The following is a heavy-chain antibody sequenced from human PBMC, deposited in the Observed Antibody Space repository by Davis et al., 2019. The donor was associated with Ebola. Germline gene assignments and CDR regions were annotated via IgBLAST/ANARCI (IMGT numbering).Heavy chain of an antibody. Sequence: GESLKISCTDSVITFSSYAMTWVRQAPGKALEWVSSISSDSDYIYYADSAKGRFTISRDNAKNSLFLQMNSLRAEDTAVYYCAKNYDFWSGYLFDYWGQGTLVTVSS. V-gene: IGHV3-21*01. CDR2: ISSDSDYI. CDR1: VITFSSYA. D-gene: IGHD3-3*01. J-gene: IGHJ4*02. CDR3: AKNYDFWSGYLFDY.